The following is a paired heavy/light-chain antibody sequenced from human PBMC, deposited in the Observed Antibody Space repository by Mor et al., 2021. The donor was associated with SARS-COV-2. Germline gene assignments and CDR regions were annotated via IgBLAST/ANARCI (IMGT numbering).Heavy chain of an antibody. D-gene: IGHD2-2*01. CDR3: ARGGCETTSCPLLDY. CDR2: ISYSRNT. Sequence: QGQLQESGPGLVKPSQTLSLTCTVSGGSISSGDYHWSWIRQPPGKGLEWVGYISYSRNTYYNPTLKSRVTVSVDTSNNQFSLKLSSVTAADTAVYYCARGGCETTSCPLLDYWGQGTLVTVSS. CDR1: GGSISSGDYH. J-gene: IGHJ4*02. V-gene: IGHV4-30-4*01.
Light chain of an antibody. CDR1: TGAVTSGHY. CDR2: STN. V-gene: IGLV7-43*01. J-gene: IGLJ3*02. Sequence: QTVVTQEPSLTVSPGGTVTLTCASSTGAVTSGHYPNWFQQKPGQAPRSLIYSTNKKHSWTPARFSGSLLGDKAALTLSGVQPEDEAEYYCLLYYGGAQLDWVFGGGTKLTVL. CDR3: LLYYGGAQLDWV.